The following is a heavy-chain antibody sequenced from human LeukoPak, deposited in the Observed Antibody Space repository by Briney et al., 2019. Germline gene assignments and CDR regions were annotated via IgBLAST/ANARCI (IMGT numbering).Heavy chain of an antibody. V-gene: IGHV4-34*01. CDR1: GGSFSGYY. J-gene: IGHJ6*02. CDR3: ARPKLATDAPRYYYYGMDV. Sequence: SETLSLTCAVYGGSFSGYYWSWIRQPPGKGLEWIGEINHSGSTNYNPSLKSRVTISVDTSKSQFSLKLSSVTAADTAVYYCARPKLATDAPRYYYYGMDVWGQGTTVTVSS. D-gene: IGHD2-15*01. CDR2: INHSGST.